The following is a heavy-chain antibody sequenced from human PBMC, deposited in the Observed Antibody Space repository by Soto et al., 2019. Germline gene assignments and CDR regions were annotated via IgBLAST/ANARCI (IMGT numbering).Heavy chain of an antibody. V-gene: IGHV1-69*01. Sequence: QVHLVQSGAEVKKPGSSVKVSCKASGGTFSSYAISWVRQAPGQGLEWMGGFIPIFGTTTYAKKFQGRVTITADESTSTAYMELSSLRSEDTAVYYCTRDRGRRYNDGRGYYYSAYWGQGTLVTVSS. CDR3: TRDRGRRYNDGRGYYYSAY. CDR2: FIPIFGTT. J-gene: IGHJ4*02. D-gene: IGHD3-22*01. CDR1: GGTFSSYA.